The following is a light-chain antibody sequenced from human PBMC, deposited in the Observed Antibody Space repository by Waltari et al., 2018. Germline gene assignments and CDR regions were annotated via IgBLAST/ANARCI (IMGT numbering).Light chain of an antibody. V-gene: IGLV2-14*01. CDR2: EVS. Sequence: QSALTQPASVSGSPGQSITISCTGTSSDVGGYNYVSWYQQHPGKAPQPMIYEVSNRPSGVSNRFSGSKSGNTASLTISGLQAEDEADYYCSSYTSSSTVVFGGGTKLTVL. CDR3: SSYTSSSTVV. CDR1: SSDVGGYNY. J-gene: IGLJ2*01.